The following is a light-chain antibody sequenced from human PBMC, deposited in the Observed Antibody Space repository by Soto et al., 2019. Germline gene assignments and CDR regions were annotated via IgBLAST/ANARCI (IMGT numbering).Light chain of an antibody. CDR3: QQYENYWT. CDR2: DAS. V-gene: IGKV1-5*01. CDR1: QSISSW. J-gene: IGKJ1*01. Sequence: DIQMTQSPSTLSATAGDRVTITCRASQSISSWLAWYQQKPGKAPKLLIYDASNLESGVPSRFSGSGSGTDFTLTISHLQPDDSATYYCQQYENYWTFGQGTKVDTK.